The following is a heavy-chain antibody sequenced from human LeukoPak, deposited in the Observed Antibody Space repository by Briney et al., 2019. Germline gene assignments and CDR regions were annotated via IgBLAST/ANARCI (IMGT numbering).Heavy chain of an antibody. V-gene: IGHV3-53*01. CDR2: IYSGGST. Sequence: GGSLRLSCAASGFTVSSSYMSWVRQAPGKGLEWVSVIYSGGSTYDADSVKGRFTISRDNSKNTLYLQMRNLRAEDTAIYYCARDITGNVGVLGYWGQGTLVTVSS. CDR3: ARDITGNVGVLGY. J-gene: IGHJ4*02. D-gene: IGHD1-20*01. CDR1: GFTVSSSY.